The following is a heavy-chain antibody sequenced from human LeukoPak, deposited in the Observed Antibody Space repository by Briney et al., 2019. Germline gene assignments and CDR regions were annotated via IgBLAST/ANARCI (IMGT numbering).Heavy chain of an antibody. CDR3: ARVLLEHDYGEYFDY. J-gene: IGHJ4*02. CDR2: ISAYNGNT. Sequence: ASVKVSCKASGYTFTSYGISWVRQAPGQGLEWMGWISAYNGNTNYAQKLQGRVTMTTDTSTSTAYMELRSLRSDDTAVYCCARVLLEHDYGEYFDYWGQGTLVTVSS. D-gene: IGHD4-17*01. V-gene: IGHV1-18*01. CDR1: GYTFTSYG.